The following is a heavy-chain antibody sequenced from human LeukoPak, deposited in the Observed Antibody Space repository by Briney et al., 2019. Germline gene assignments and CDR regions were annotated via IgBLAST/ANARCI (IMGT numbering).Heavy chain of an antibody. CDR3: AAGAFGGFDY. V-gene: IGHV3-48*01. J-gene: IGHJ4*02. CDR2: ISSSSSTI. Sequence: GGSLRLSCAASGFTFSSYSMNWVRQAPGKGLEWVSYISSSSSTIYYADSVKGRLTISRDNAKNSLYLQMNSLRAEGTAVYYCAAGAFGGFDYWGQGTLVTVSS. D-gene: IGHD3-16*01. CDR1: GFTFSSYS.